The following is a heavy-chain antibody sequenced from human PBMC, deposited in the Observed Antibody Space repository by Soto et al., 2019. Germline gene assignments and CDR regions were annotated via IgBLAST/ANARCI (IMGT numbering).Heavy chain of an antibody. V-gene: IGHV3-30*03. CDR3: ATGAIRFLEWPGDY. Sequence: QVQLVESGGGVVQPGRSLRLSCAASGFTFSSYGMHWVRQAPGKGLEWVAVISYDGSNKYYADSVKGRFTISRDNSKNTLYLQMNSLRAEDTAVYYCATGAIRFLEWPGDYWGQGTLVTVSS. J-gene: IGHJ4*02. CDR2: ISYDGSNK. CDR1: GFTFSSYG. D-gene: IGHD3-3*01.